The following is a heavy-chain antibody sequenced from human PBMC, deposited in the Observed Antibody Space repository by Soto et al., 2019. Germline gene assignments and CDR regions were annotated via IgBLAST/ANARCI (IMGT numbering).Heavy chain of an antibody. CDR2: INHSGST. D-gene: IGHD2-15*01. CDR1: GGSFSGYY. J-gene: IGHJ6*02. Sequence: SETLSLTCAVYGGSFSGYYWSWIRQPPGKGLEWIGEINHSGSTNYNPSIKSRVTISVDTSKNQFSLKLSSVTAAVTAVYYCARGRVRAYFFVGYCSGGSCYSDYYYGMDVWGQGTTVTVSS. CDR3: ARGRVRAYFFVGYCSGGSCYSDYYYGMDV. V-gene: IGHV4-34*01.